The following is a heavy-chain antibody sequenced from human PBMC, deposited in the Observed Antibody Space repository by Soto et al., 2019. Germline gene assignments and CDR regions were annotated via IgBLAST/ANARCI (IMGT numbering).Heavy chain of an antibody. CDR3: AKLGIYDSSGYPVYY. D-gene: IGHD3-22*01. V-gene: IGHV3-23*01. Sequence: HPGGSLRLSCAASGFTFSSYAMSWVRQAPGKGLEWVSAISGSGGSTYYADSVKGRFTISRDNSKNTLYLQMNSLRAEDTAVYYCAKLGIYDSSGYPVYYWGQGTLVTVSS. CDR1: GFTFSSYA. CDR2: ISGSGGST. J-gene: IGHJ4*02.